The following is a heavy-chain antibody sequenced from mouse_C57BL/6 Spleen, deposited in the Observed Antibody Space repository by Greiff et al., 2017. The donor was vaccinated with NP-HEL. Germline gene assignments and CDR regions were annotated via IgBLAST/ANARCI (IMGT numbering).Heavy chain of an antibody. CDR1: GYSFTGYY. J-gene: IGHJ2*01. CDR2: IYPYNGVS. D-gene: IGHD1-1*01. CDR3: ARGPLYGSSVDD. V-gene: IGHV1-31*01. Sequence: VQLQQSGPELVKPGASVKISCKASGYSFTGYYMHWVKQSHGHILDWIGYIYPYNGVSSYNQKFKGKATLTVAKSSSTAYMELRSLTSEDSAVYNCARGPLYGSSVDDGGQGTTLTVSS.